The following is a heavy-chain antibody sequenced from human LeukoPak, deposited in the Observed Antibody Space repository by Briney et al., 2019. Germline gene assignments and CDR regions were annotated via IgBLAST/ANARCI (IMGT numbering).Heavy chain of an antibody. D-gene: IGHD6-13*01. J-gene: IGHJ4*02. CDR1: GGSLSSYY. Sequence: PSETLSLTCTVSGGSLSSYYRSWIRQPPGKGLEWIGYIYYSGSTNYNPSLKSRVTISVDTSKNQFSLKLSSVTAADTAVYYCARAGGYSSSWYYFDYWGQGTLVTVSS. CDR2: IYYSGST. V-gene: IGHV4-59*01. CDR3: ARAGGYSSSWYYFDY.